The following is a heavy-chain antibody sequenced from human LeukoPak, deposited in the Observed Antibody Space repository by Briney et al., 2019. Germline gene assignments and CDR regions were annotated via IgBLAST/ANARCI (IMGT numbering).Heavy chain of an antibody. D-gene: IGHD2-21*01. V-gene: IGHV3-13*01. CDR1: GFTFTSYD. Sequence: GGSLRLSCAASGFTFTSYDMHWVRQATGKGLEWVSAIGTAGYTYYPGSVKGRVTISRENAKNYLYLQMNSLTAADTAVYYCAKAAYTRGAFDIWGQGKMVTVSS. CDR2: IGTAGYT. CDR3: AKAAYTRGAFDI. J-gene: IGHJ3*02.